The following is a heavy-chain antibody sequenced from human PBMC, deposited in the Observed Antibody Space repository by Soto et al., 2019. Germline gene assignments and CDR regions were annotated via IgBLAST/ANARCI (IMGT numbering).Heavy chain of an antibody. CDR3: ARSYYSSSLPYYFDY. CDR2: IYYSGST. J-gene: IGHJ4*02. CDR1: GGSISSSSYY. V-gene: IGHV4-39*01. Sequence: SETLSLTCTVSGGSISSSSYYWGWIRQPPGKGLEWIGSIYYSGSTYYNPSLKSRVTISVDTSKNQFSLKLSSVTAADTAVYYCARSYYSSSLPYYFDYRGQGTLVTVSS. D-gene: IGHD6-13*01.